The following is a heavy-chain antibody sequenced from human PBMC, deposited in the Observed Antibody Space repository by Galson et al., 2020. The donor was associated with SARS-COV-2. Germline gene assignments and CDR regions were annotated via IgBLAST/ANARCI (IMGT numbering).Heavy chain of an antibody. V-gene: IGHV4-30-2*01. CDR2: IYHRGRT. D-gene: IGHD4-17*01. CDR1: GNTIKSGSYP. Sequence: SETLSLTCAVAGNTIKSGSYPWNWIRQPPGQGLEWIGNIYHRGRTYYNPSLKSRVTISGDRSKNQFSLRLSSVTAADTAVYYCARLHYGEYAPEAFDIWGPGTRVTVAS. CDR3: ARLHYGEYAPEAFDI. J-gene: IGHJ3*02.